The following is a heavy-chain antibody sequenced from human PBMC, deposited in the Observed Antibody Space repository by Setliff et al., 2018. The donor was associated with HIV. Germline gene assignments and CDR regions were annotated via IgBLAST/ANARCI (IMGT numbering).Heavy chain of an antibody. Sequence: PSETLSLTCTVSGGSISSYYWSWIRQPPGKGLEWIGYIYYSGSTNYNPSLKSRVTISVDTSKNQFSLKLSSVTAADTAVYYCAIYYYGSGTYYNGPYYFDYWGQGTLVTVSS. J-gene: IGHJ4*02. CDR3: AIYYYGSGTYYNGPYYFDY. CDR1: GGSISSYY. V-gene: IGHV4-59*08. D-gene: IGHD3-10*01. CDR2: IYYSGST.